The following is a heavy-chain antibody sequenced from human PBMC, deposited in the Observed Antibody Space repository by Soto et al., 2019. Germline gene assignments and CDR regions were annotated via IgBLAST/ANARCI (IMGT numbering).Heavy chain of an antibody. Sequence: QVQLQESGPGLVKPSETLSLTCTVSGGSVSSGSYYWSWIRQPPGKGLEWIGYIYYSGSTNYNPTLKSRVTISVDTSKNQFSLKLSSVTAADTAVYYCARPRGTSSGWAFDYWGQGTLVTVSS. D-gene: IGHD6-19*01. CDR3: ARPRGTSSGWAFDY. CDR2: IYYSGST. J-gene: IGHJ4*02. CDR1: GGSVSSGSYY. V-gene: IGHV4-61*01.